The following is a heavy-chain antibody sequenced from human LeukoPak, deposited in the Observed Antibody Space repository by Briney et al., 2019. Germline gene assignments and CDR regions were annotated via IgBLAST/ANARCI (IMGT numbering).Heavy chain of an antibody. J-gene: IGHJ5*02. CDR2: IYYSGST. CDR3: ARGLAFDP. CDR1: GGSIRSYY. V-gene: IGHV4-59*01. Sequence: SETLSLTCTVSGGSIRSYYWSWIRQPPGKGLEWIGYIYYSGSTNYNPSLKSRVTISVDTSKNQFSLKLSSVTAADTAVYYCARGLAFDPWGQGTLVTVSS. D-gene: IGHD3-16*01.